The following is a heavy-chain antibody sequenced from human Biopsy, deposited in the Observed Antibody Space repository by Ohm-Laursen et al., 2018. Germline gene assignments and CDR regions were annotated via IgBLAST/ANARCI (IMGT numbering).Heavy chain of an antibody. CDR2: VYNGGIT. D-gene: IGHD3-3*01. J-gene: IGHJ5*02. CDR3: ARTPRDSFWSGSYKRGLWFDP. V-gene: IGHV4-59*07. Sequence: SDTLSLTCSVSGGSIISYYWTWIRQPPGKGLEWIGHVYNGGITNYNPSLKSRVTISKDTSKNQLSLRVNSVTAADTAVYYCARTPRDSFWSGSYKRGLWFDPWGQGTLVIVSS. CDR1: GGSIISYY.